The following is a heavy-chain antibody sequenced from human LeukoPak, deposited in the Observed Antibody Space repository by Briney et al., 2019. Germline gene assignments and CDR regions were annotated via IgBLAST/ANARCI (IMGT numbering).Heavy chain of an antibody. CDR2: ISAYNGNT. J-gene: IGHJ6*02. CDR3: ARETSTTVVTGYYYYGMDV. Sequence: ASVKVSCKASGYTFTSYGISWVRQAPGQGLEWMGWISAYNGNTNYAQKLQGRVTITADESTSTAYMELSSLRSEDTAVYYCARETSTTVVTGYYYYGMDVWGQGTTVTVSS. V-gene: IGHV1-18*01. CDR1: GYTFTSYG. D-gene: IGHD4-23*01.